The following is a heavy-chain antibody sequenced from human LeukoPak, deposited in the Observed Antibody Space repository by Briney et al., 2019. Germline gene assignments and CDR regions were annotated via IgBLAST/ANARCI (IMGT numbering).Heavy chain of an antibody. CDR1: VYSISSDYY. D-gene: IGHD6-19*01. J-gene: IGHJ5*02. V-gene: IGHV4-38-2*02. CDR3: ARDRPTLSGWSWFDP. CDR2: ISHSGST. Sequence: SETLSLTCAVSVYSISSDYYWGCIRQSPGKGLEWIGTISHSGSTYYNPSLKSRVTISVDKSKNQFSLKLTSGTAADTAVYYCARDRPTLSGWSWFDPWGQGTLVTVSS.